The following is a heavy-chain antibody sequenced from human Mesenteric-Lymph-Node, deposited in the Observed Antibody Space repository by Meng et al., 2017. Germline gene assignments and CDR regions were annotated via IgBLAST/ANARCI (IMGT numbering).Heavy chain of an antibody. J-gene: IGHJ4*02. CDR3: ARGRYYDSSGYYYFRY. V-gene: IGHV4-34*01. CDR1: GGSFSGYY. Sequence: GSLRLSCAVYGGSFSGYYWSWIRQPPGKGLEWIGEINHSGSTNYNPSLKSRVTISVDTSKNQFSLKLSSVTAADTAVYYCARGRYYDSSGYYYFRYWGQGTLVTVSS. D-gene: IGHD3-22*01. CDR2: INHSGST.